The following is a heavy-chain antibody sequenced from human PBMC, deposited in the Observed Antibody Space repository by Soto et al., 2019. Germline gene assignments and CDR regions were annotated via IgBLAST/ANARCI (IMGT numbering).Heavy chain of an antibody. Sequence: VQLMESGGGLVQPGTSLRLSCAASGFNFDDYAMHWVRQAPGKGLEWVSGISWNSGSADYADSVKGRFTISRNNAKNYLYLQMNSVGPEDTAFYFCAKDISSGWFEVVDSWGQGTRVTVSS. CDR1: GFNFDDYA. J-gene: IGHJ4*02. CDR2: ISWNSGSA. V-gene: IGHV3-9*01. D-gene: IGHD3-22*01. CDR3: AKDISSGWFEVVDS.